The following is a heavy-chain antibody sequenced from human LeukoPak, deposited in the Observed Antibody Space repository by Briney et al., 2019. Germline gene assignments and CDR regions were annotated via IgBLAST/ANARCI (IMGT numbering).Heavy chain of an antibody. V-gene: IGHV2-5*02. Sequence: SGPTLVKPTQTLTLTCSFSGFSLTTSGVGVGWIRQPPGKALEWLGMIYWDDDKRYSPSLRSRLTFTKDTSAKQVVLTMTNMDPADTATYYCIHAYPRVSWFDPWGQGILVTVSS. CDR1: GFSLTTSGVG. J-gene: IGHJ5*02. CDR3: IHAYPRVSWFDP. CDR2: IYWDDDK.